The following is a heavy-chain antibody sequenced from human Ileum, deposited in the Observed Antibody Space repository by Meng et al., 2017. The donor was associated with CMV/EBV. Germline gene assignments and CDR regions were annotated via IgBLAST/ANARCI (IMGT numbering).Heavy chain of an antibody. V-gene: IGHV3-21*01. CDR2: IISSSSYI. J-gene: IGHJ6*02. D-gene: IGHD2-2*01. CDR3: ARDHCSSTSCYPYYGMDV. Sequence: GGSLRLSCAASGFTFSSYSMNWVRQAPGKGLEWVSSIISSSSYIYYADSVKGRFTISRDNAKNSLYLQMNSLRAEDTAVYYCARDHCSSTSCYPYYGMDVWGQGTTVTVSS. CDR1: GFTFSSYS.